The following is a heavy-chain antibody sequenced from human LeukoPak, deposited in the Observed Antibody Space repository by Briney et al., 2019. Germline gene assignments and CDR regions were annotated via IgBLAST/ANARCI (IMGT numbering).Heavy chain of an antibody. CDR2: ISSSGSGGNT. Sequence: GGSLRLSCAASGVTLSNYAMSWARRVPGKGLEWVSGISSSGSGGNTYYADSVKGRFTISRDNAKYSLFLQMNSLRVEDTAVYHCAKDSDWSFDIWGQGTMVTVSS. CDR3: AKDSDWSFDI. D-gene: IGHD3-9*01. V-gene: IGHV3-23*01. J-gene: IGHJ3*02. CDR1: GVTLSNYA.